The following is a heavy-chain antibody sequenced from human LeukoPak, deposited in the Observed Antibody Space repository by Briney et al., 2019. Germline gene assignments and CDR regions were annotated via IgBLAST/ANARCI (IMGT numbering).Heavy chain of an antibody. CDR2: ISYDGSRI. Sequence: PGRSLRLSCAASGFTFSSSGMHWVRQAPGKGLEWVAVISYDGSRIYYADSVKGRFTVSRDNSKSTLNLQMNSLRAEDTAVYYCVKDRSSSWSFYYWGQGTLVTVSS. J-gene: IGHJ4*02. D-gene: IGHD6-13*01. V-gene: IGHV3-30*18. CDR1: GFTFSSSG. CDR3: VKDRSSSWSFYY.